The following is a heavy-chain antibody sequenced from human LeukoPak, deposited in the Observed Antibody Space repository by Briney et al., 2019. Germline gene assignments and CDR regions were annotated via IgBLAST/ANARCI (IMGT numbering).Heavy chain of an antibody. Sequence: SETLSLTCAVYGGSFSGYYWSWIRQPPGKGLEWIGEINHSGSTTYNPSLKSRVTISVDTSKNQFSLKLRSVTAADTAVYYCARRAIAAAGTHWYFDLWGRGTLSLSPQ. V-gene: IGHV4-34*01. CDR1: GGSFSGYY. CDR3: ARRAIAAAGTHWYFDL. D-gene: IGHD6-13*01. CDR2: INHSGST. J-gene: IGHJ2*01.